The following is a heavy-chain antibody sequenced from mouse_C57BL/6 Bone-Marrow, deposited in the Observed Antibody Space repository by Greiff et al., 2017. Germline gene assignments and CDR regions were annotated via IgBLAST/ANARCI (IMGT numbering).Heavy chain of an antibody. V-gene: IGHV1-15*01. CDR2: IDPETGGT. CDR1: GYTFTDYE. Sequence: VQLKESGAELVRPGASVTLSCKASGYTFTDYEMHWVKQTPVHGLEWIGAIDPETGGTAYNQKFKGKAILTADKSSSTAYMELRSLTSEDSAVYYCTRSDGNFDYWGQGTTLTVSS. D-gene: IGHD2-1*01. CDR3: TRSDGNFDY. J-gene: IGHJ2*01.